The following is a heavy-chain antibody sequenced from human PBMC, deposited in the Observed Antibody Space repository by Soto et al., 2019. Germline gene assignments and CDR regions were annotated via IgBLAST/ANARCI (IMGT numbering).Heavy chain of an antibody. CDR2: ISYDGSNK. J-gene: IGHJ6*02. CDR1: GFTFSSYG. V-gene: IGHV3-30*18. Sequence: GGSLRLSCAASGFTFSSYGMHRIRQAPGKGLEWVAVISYDGSNKYYADSVKGRFTISRDNSKNTLYLQMNSLRAEDTAVYYCAKNYYGSASPKGRPYYHGMGVWRQGTTDPVSS. D-gene: IGHD3-10*01. CDR3: AKNYYGSASPKGRPYYHGMGV.